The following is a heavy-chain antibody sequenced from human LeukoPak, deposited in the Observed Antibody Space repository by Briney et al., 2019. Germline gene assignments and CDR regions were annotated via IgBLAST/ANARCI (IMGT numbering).Heavy chain of an antibody. CDR3: AKGGRYDSSGDDAFDI. D-gene: IGHD3-22*01. V-gene: IGHV3-23*01. J-gene: IGHJ3*02. CDR1: GFTFGSYA. CDR2: ISGSGGST. Sequence: GPSLRLACAASGFTFGSYAMSWVRQAPGKVLEWVSAISGSGGSTFYANSVKGGFTITRDNSKNTLYLQMNSLRAEDTAVYYCAKGGRYDSSGDDAFDIWGQGTMVTVSS.